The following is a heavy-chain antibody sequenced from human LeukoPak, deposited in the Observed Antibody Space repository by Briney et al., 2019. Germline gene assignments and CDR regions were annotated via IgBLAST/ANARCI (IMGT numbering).Heavy chain of an antibody. Sequence: GASVKVSCKASGYTFTSYGISWVRQAPGRGLEWMGWISAYNGNTNYAQKLQGRVTMTTDTSTSTAYMELRSLRSDDTAVYYCAENTLSGGFDPWGQGTLVTVSS. V-gene: IGHV1-18*01. CDR3: AENTLSGGFDP. CDR2: ISAYNGNT. CDR1: GYTFTSYG. J-gene: IGHJ5*02. D-gene: IGHD2-2*02.